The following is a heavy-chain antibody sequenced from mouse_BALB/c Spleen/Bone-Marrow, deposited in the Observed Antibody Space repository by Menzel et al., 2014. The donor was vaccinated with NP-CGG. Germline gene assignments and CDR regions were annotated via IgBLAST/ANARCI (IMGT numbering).Heavy chain of an antibody. V-gene: IGHV14-3*02. CDR1: GFNIKDTY. J-gene: IGHJ2*01. D-gene: IGHD2-2*01. CDR3: ASYVYGYYFDN. CDR2: IDPANGNT. Sequence: VQLQQSGAELVKPGASVKLSCTASGFNIKDTYMHWVKQRPEQGLEWIGRIDPANGNTKYDPKFQGKASITADTSSNTAYLQLSSLTSENTAVYYCASYVYGYYFDNWGQNATLTVSS.